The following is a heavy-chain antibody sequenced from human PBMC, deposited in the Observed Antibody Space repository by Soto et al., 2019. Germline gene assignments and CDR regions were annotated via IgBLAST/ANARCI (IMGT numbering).Heavy chain of an antibody. D-gene: IGHD6-19*01. J-gene: IGHJ3*02. CDR1: GYTFTGYY. Sequence: ASVKVSCKASGYTFTGYYMHWVRQAPGQGLEGMGWINPNSGGTNYAQKFQGWVTMTRDTSISTAYMELSRLRSDDTAVYYCARDQRAVACPPREDAFDIWGQGTMVTVSS. V-gene: IGHV1-2*04. CDR3: ARDQRAVACPPREDAFDI. CDR2: INPNSGGT.